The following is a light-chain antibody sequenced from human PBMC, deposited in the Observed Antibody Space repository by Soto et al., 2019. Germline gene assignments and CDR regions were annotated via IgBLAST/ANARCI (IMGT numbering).Light chain of an antibody. CDR2: DAS. V-gene: IGKV1D-12*01. CDR3: QHGGSFPLT. CDR1: QVINTW. Sequence: DIQMTQSPSSVSASVGDRVTITCRASQVINTWLAWYQQKPGNAPKLLIYDASTLQSGVPSRFSGSGYGTDFTLTISSLQPEDFATYYCQHGGSFPLTLGGGTKVEI. J-gene: IGKJ4*01.